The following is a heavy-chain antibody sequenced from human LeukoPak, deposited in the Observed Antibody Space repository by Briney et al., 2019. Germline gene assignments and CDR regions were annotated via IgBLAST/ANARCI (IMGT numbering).Heavy chain of an antibody. D-gene: IGHD3-10*01. CDR3: AREVITMVRGVITFTGFDY. CDR1: GGSISTYY. CDR2: ISTSGST. Sequence: SETLSLTCTVSGGSISTYYWSWIRQPAGKGLEWIGHISTSGSTNYNPSLKSRVTMSVDTSKNQFSLRLRSVTAAGTAVYYCAREVITMVRGVITFTGFDYWGQGTLVTVSS. V-gene: IGHV4-4*07. J-gene: IGHJ4*02.